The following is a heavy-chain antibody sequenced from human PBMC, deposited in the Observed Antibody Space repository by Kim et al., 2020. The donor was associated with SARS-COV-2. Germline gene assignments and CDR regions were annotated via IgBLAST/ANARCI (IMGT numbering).Heavy chain of an antibody. CDR3: AREEDYYDSSGYGSSWFDP. J-gene: IGHJ5*02. V-gene: IGHV3-30*07. Sequence: KGRFTISRDNSKNQLNLQMNSLRAEDTAVYYCAREEDYYDSSGYGSSWFDPWGQGTLVTVSS. D-gene: IGHD3-22*01.